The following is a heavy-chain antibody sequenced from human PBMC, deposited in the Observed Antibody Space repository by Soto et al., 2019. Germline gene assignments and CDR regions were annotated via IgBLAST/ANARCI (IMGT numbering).Heavy chain of an antibody. CDR1: GATFSTTG. V-gene: IGHV1-69*01. Sequence: QVQLVQSGAGVRKPGSSLRVSCKSSGATFSTTGISWVRQAPGQGLEWMGGIIPLFGTPKYARKFQGRVSITADASTNTVYMELNSLRPDDAAVYYCARASPVICGGDPCYRLDSSFDSWGQGSLVIVSS. CDR2: IIPLFGTP. J-gene: IGHJ5*01. D-gene: IGHD2-21*02. CDR3: ARASPVICGGDPCYRLDSSFDS.